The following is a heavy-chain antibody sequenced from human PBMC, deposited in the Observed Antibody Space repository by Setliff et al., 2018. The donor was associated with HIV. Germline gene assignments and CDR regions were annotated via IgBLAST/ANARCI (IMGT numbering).Heavy chain of an antibody. Sequence: SETLSLTCAVYGGPFFSYSWTWLRQPPGKGLEWIGEINHGATTYYSPSLKSRVTLSVDTSKSQFSLRLSSVTAADTGVYYCAREGSSRVPVKGFYYYYYMDVWAKGTTVTVSS. V-gene: IGHV4-34*01. CDR3: AREGSSRVPVKGFYYYYYMDV. J-gene: IGHJ6*03. D-gene: IGHD6-6*01. CDR1: GGPFFSYS. CDR2: INHGATT.